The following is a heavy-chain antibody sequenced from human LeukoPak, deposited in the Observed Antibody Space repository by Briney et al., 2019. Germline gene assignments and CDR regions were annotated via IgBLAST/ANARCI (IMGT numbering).Heavy chain of an antibody. J-gene: IGHJ5*02. CDR3: ARFYSAYYGSGTNWFDP. V-gene: IGHV1-8*03. CDR1: GYTFTSYD. D-gene: IGHD3-10*01. CDR2: MNPNSGNT. Sequence: ASVKVSCKASGYTFTSYDINWVRQATGQGLEWMGWMNPNSGNTGYAQKFQGRVTITRNTSISTAYMELSSLRSEDTAVYYCARFYSAYYGSGTNWFDPWGQGTLVTVSS.